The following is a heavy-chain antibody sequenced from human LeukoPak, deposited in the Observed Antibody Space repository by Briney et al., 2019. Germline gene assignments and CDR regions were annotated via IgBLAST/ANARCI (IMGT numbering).Heavy chain of an antibody. J-gene: IGHJ4*02. V-gene: IGHV3-20*04. D-gene: IGHD3-10*01. CDR1: GFTFADYG. CDR2: INWNGGTT. Sequence: LSGGSLRPSCAASGFTFADYGMSWVRQAPGKGLEWVSGINWNGGTTGYADSVKGRFTISRDNAKNSLYLQMNSLRAEDTALYYCARDRDGSGSYQPFDYWGQGTLVTVSS. CDR3: ARDRDGSGSYQPFDY.